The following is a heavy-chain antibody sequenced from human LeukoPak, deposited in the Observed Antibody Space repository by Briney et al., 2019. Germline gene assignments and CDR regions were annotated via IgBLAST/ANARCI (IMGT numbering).Heavy chain of an antibody. CDR1: GYTFTSYG. CDR3: AIFLWFGEKWFDP. J-gene: IGHJ5*02. CDR2: ISAYNGNT. V-gene: IGHV1-18*01. Sequence: ASVKVSCKASGYTFTSYGISWVRQAPGQGLEGMGWISAYNGNTNYAQKLQGRVTMTTDTSTSTAYMELRSLRSDDTAVYYCAIFLWFGEKWFDPWGQGTLVTVSS. D-gene: IGHD3-10*01.